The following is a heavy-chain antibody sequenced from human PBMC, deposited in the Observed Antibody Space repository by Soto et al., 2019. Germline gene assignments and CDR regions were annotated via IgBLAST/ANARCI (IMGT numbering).Heavy chain of an antibody. CDR3: ARGVVRRVIIQYTSVLDS. D-gene: IGHD3-10*01. J-gene: IGHJ4*02. Sequence: QVQLQQWGAGLLKPSETLSLTCAVYGGSFSGYYWTWIRQPPGKRPEWIGEINDSGSTNYNPSLKSRVTISVDTSKNQFSLKVRSVTAADTAVYYCARGVVRRVIIQYTSVLDSWALGTSVTVSS. CDR2: INDSGST. CDR1: GGSFSGYY. V-gene: IGHV4-34*01.